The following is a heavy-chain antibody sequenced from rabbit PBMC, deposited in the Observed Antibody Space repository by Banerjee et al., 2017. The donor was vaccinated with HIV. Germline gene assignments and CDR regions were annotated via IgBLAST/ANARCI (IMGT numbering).Heavy chain of an antibody. CDR3: VRKESAGSSYYISEYYFNL. CDR1: GFDFSSYG. D-gene: IGHD8-1*01. CDR2: IDPVFGST. J-gene: IGHJ4*01. V-gene: IGHV1S47*01. Sequence: QEQLVESGGGLVQPGGSLKLSCKASGFDFSSYGVSWVRQAPGKGLEWIGYIDPVFGSTYYASWVNGRFTISSHNAQNTLYLQLNSLTAADTATYFCVRKESAGSSYYISEYYFNLWGPGTLVTVS.